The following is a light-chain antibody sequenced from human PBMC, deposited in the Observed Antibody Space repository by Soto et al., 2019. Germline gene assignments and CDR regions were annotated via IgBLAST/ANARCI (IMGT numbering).Light chain of an antibody. J-gene: IGKJ4*01. CDR1: QSISSW. V-gene: IGKV1-5*03. Sequence: DIQMTQSPSTLSGSVGDRVTITCRASQSISSWLAWYQQKPGKAPKLLIYKASSLESGVPSRFSGSGSGTEFTLTISSLQPDDFATYYCQQYNSYVTFGGGTKVEIK. CDR2: KAS. CDR3: QQYNSYVT.